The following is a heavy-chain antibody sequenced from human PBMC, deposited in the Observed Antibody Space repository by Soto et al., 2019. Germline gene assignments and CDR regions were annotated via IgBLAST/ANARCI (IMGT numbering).Heavy chain of an antibody. Sequence: QVQLVESGGGVVQPGRSLRLSCAASGFTFSSYGMHWVRQAPGKGLEWVAVIWYDGSNKYYADSVKGRFTISRDNSKNTLYLQMNSLRADDTAVYYCTRDRARYYYYYGMDVWGQGTTVTVSS. J-gene: IGHJ6*02. D-gene: IGHD3-10*01. V-gene: IGHV3-33*01. CDR1: GFTFSSYG. CDR2: IWYDGSNK. CDR3: TRDRARYYYYYGMDV.